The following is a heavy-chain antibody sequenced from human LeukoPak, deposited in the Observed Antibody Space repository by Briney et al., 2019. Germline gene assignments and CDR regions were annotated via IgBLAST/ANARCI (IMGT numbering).Heavy chain of an antibody. CDR3: ARDNLYNSGWFDY. D-gene: IGHD6-19*01. J-gene: IGHJ4*02. Sequence: GASVKVSCKASGYTFTGYYMHWVRQAPGQGLEWMGWINPNSGGTNYAQKFQGWVTMTRDTSISTAYMELSRLRSDDTAVYYCARDNLYNSGWFDYWGQGTLVTVSS. V-gene: IGHV1-2*04. CDR1: GYTFTGYY. CDR2: INPNSGGT.